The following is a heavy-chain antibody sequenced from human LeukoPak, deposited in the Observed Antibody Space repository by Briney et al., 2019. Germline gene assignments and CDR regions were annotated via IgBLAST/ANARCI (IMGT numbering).Heavy chain of an antibody. CDR2: VSHDGNNQ. J-gene: IGHJ4*02. CDR3: AREDYYGSGSYPVD. Sequence: GGSLRLSCAASGFTFSSYGMHWARQAPGKGLEGITVVSHDGNNQFYADSVKGRFTISRDNSKNMVYLQMNSLRVEDTAVYYCAREDYYGSGSYPVDWGQGTLVTVSS. CDR1: GFTFSSYG. V-gene: IGHV3-30*03. D-gene: IGHD3-10*01.